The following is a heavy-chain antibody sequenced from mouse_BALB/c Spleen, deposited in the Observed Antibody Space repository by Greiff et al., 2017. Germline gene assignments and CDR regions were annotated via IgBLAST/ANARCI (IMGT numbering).Heavy chain of an antibody. CDR3: AIITTVVATDYAMDY. CDR2: IDPSDSET. V-gene: IGHV1-69*02. D-gene: IGHD1-1*01. CDR1: GYTFTSYW. J-gene: IGHJ4*01. Sequence: QVQLQQPGAELVKPGAPVKLSCKASGYTFTSYWMNWVKQRPGRGLEWIGRIDPSDSETHYNQKFKDKATLTVDKSSSTAYIQLSSLTSEDSAVYYCAIITTVVATDYAMDYWGQGTSVTVSS.